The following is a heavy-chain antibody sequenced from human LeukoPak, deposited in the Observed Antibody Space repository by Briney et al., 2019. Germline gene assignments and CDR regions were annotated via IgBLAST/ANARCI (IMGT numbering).Heavy chain of an antibody. CDR2: IYYSGST. CDR3: ARRYSSSWYRRNWFDP. D-gene: IGHD6-13*01. J-gene: IGHJ5*02. CDR1: GGSISSYY. V-gene: IGHV4-59*12. Sequence: SETLSLTCTVSGGSISSYYWSWIRQPPGKGLEWIGYIYYSGSTNYNPSLKSRVTISVDTSKNQFSLKLSSVTAADTAVYYCARRYSSSWYRRNWFDPWGQGTLVTVSS.